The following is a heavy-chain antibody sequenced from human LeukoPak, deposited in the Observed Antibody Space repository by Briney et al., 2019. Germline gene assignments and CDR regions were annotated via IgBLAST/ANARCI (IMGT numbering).Heavy chain of an antibody. J-gene: IGHJ6*03. CDR3: ARAAYDFWSGYDGYYYYMDV. CDR2: ISSSGSTI. Sequence: GGSLRLSCAASGFTFSDYYMSWIRQAPGKGLEWVSYISSSGSTIYYADSVKGRFTIPRDNAKNSLYLQMNSLRAEDTAVYYCARAAYDFWSGYDGYYYYMDVWGKGTTVTVSS. CDR1: GFTFSDYY. D-gene: IGHD3-3*01. V-gene: IGHV3-11*04.